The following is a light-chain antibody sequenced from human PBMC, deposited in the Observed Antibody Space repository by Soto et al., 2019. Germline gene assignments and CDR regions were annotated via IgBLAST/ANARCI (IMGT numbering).Light chain of an antibody. V-gene: IGKV3-20*01. Sequence: EIVLTQSPGTLSLSPGERATLSCRASEFLSSSYLVWYQQKPGQAPRLLIYAASRRATGIPDRFSGSGSATEYTLTLNTLESEDFAVYYCQQQGTFGQGTKLVIK. CDR3: QQQGT. CDR2: AAS. CDR1: EFLSSSY. J-gene: IGKJ2*01.